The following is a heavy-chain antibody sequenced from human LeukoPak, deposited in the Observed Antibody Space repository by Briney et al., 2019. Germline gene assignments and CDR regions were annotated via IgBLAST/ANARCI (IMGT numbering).Heavy chain of an antibody. V-gene: IGHV1-46*01. Sequence: ASVKVSCKASGYTFTSYYMHWVRQAPGQGLEWMGIINPSGGSTSYAQKFQGRVTMTRDMSTSTVYMELSSLRSEDTAVYYCAREEGTVGATIDYYFDYWGQGTLVTVPS. D-gene: IGHD1-26*01. CDR2: INPSGGST. CDR1: GYTFTSYY. CDR3: AREEGTVGATIDYYFDY. J-gene: IGHJ4*02.